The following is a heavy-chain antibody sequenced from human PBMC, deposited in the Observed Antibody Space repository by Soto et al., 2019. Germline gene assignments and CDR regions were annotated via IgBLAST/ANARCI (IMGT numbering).Heavy chain of an antibody. Sequence: ASVKVSCKASGYTFTRYYIHWVRQAPGQGLEWMGIINPRGGSTTYAQKFQGRVTLTSDTSTSTAYMELSRLRSEDTAVYFCVRDSIVARYYFDYWGQGTPVTVSS. CDR2: INPRGGST. CDR1: GYTFTRYY. V-gene: IGHV1-46*01. J-gene: IGHJ4*02. CDR3: VRDSIVARYYFDY. D-gene: IGHD6-6*01.